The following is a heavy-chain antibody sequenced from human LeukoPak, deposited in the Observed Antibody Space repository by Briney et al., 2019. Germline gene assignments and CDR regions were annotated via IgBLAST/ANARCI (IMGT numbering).Heavy chain of an antibody. CDR2: IYTRGSI. D-gene: IGHD2-15*01. CDR1: GGSISSYY. V-gene: IGHV4-4*07. CDR3: ARGRYCSADICSGGDAFDI. Sequence: SETLSLTCTVSGGSISSYYWSWIRQPPGKGLEWIGRIYTRGSINYNPSLKSRVTMSVDTSKNQFSLKLSSVTAADTAVYYCARGRYCSADICSGGDAFDIWGQGTMVSVSS. J-gene: IGHJ3*02.